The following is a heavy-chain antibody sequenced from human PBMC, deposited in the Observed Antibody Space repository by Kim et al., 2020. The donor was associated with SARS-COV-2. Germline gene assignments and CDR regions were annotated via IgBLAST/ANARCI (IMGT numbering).Heavy chain of an antibody. CDR2: TRNKANSYTT. CDR3: ARNVGGGNSGWYFDL. CDR1: GFTFSDHF. Sequence: GGSLRLSCAASGFTFSDHFMDWVRQAPGKGLEWVGRTRNKANSYTTEYAASVKGRFTISRDDSKNSLYLQMNSLKTEDTAVYYCARNVGGGNSGWYFDLWGRGTLVTLSS. V-gene: IGHV3-72*01. D-gene: IGHD3-10*01. J-gene: IGHJ2*01.